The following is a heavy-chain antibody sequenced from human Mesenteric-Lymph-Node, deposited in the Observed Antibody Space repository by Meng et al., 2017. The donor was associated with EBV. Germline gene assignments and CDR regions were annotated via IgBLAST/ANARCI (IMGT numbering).Heavy chain of an antibody. CDR2: IYWDDDK. CDR1: GFSLSTNGVG. J-gene: IGHJ4*02. CDR3: AHRGSSWFFDY. D-gene: IGHD6-13*01. Sequence: QITLKESGPHLVKPTPTLTLTCTFSGFSLSTNGVGVGWIRQPPGKALEWLALIYWDDDKEYSQSLKSRLTITKDTSKDQVVLTMTNMDPVDTATYYCAHRGSSWFFDYWGQGTLVTVSS. V-gene: IGHV2-5*02.